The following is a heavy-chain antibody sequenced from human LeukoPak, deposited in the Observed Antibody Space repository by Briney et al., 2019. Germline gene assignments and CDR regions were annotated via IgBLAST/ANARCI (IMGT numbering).Heavy chain of an antibody. CDR3: ARGKDY. V-gene: IGHV3-30-3*01. J-gene: IGHJ4*02. CDR2: ISYDGSNK. Sequence: GRSLRLSCAASGFTFSSYAMHWVRQAPGKGLEWVAVISYDGSNKYYADSVKGRSTISRDNSKSTLYLQMNSLRAEDTAVYYCARGKDYWGQGTLVTVSS. CDR1: GFTFSSYA.